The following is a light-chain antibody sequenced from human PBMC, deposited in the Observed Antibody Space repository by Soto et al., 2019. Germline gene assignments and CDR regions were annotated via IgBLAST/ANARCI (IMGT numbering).Light chain of an antibody. CDR3: QQYGGSPPT. V-gene: IGKV3-20*01. J-gene: IGKJ1*01. Sequence: EIVLTQSPGTLSLSPGESAALSCRASQSISNNFLAWYQRKPGQAPRLLIYGASYRATDIPYRFSGSGSGTDFTLTITRLEPDDFAVYYWQQYGGSPPTVGQGTTVEVK. CDR1: QSISNNF. CDR2: GAS.